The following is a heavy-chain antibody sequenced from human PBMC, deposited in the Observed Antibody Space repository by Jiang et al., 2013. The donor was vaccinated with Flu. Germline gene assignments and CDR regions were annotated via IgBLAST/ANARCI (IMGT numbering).Heavy chain of an antibody. CDR3: ARVRYSSGWYSIGSFDAFDI. CDR2: TYYRSKWYN. V-gene: IGHV6-1*01. CDR1: GDSVSSNSAA. J-gene: IGHJ3*02. Sequence: QTLSLTCAISGDSVSSNSAAWNWIRQSPSRGLEWLGRTYYRSKWYNDYAVSVKSRITINPDTSKNQFSLQLNSVTPEDTAVYYCARVRYSSGWYSIGSFDAFDIWGQGTMVTVSS. D-gene: IGHD6-19*01.